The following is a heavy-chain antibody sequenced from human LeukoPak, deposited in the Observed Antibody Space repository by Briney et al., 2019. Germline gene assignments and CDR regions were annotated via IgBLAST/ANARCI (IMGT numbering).Heavy chain of an antibody. CDR2: IYYSGII. J-gene: IGHJ4*02. D-gene: IGHD6-13*01. V-gene: IGHV4-39*07. CDR3: ARVPDGRQQLVPPGGNYFDY. Sequence: SETLSLTCTVSGGSISSSSYYWGWIRQPPGKGLEWIGSIYYSGIIYYDPSLKSRVTISVDTSKNQFSLKLSSVTAADTAVYYCARVPDGRQQLVPPGGNYFDYWGQGTLVTVSS. CDR1: GGSISSSSYY.